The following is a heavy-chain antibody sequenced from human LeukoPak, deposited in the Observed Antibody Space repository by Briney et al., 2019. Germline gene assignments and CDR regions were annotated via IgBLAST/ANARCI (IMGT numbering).Heavy chain of an antibody. CDR2: IYYSGST. CDR1: GGSISSSSYY. CDR3: ARSAGREDFAFDI. D-gene: IGHD1-14*01. V-gene: IGHV4-61*05. J-gene: IGHJ3*02. Sequence: TSETLSLTCTVSGGSISSSSYYWNWIRQPPGKGLEWIGYIYYSGSTNYNPSLKSRVTISVDTSKNQFSLKLNSVTAADTAVYYCARSAGREDFAFDIWGQGTMVTVSS.